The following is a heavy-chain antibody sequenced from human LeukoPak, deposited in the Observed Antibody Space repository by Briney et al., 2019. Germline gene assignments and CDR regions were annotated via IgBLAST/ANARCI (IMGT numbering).Heavy chain of an antibody. Sequence: TGGSLRLSCAASGFTFSSYSMNWVRQAPGKGLEWVSYISSSSSTIYYADSVKGRFTISRDNAKNSLSLQMNSLRAEDTAVYYCARAKRNGFDIWGQGTAVTVSS. V-gene: IGHV3-48*01. CDR3: ARAKRNGFDI. J-gene: IGHJ3*02. CDR2: ISSSSSTI. CDR1: GFTFSSYS.